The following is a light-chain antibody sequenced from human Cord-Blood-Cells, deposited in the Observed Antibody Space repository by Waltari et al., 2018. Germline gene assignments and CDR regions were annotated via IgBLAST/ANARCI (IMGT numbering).Light chain of an antibody. CDR1: SPNIGAGYD. V-gene: IGLV1-40*01. J-gene: IGLJ1*01. CDR3: QSYDSSLSGYV. Sequence: QSVLTQPPSVSVAPGQRVTIPCTGSSPNIGAGYDVHWYQQLPGPAPKLLIYGNSNRPSGVPDRFSGSKSGTSASLAITGLQAEDEADYYCQSYDSSLSGYVFGTGTKVTVL. CDR2: GNS.